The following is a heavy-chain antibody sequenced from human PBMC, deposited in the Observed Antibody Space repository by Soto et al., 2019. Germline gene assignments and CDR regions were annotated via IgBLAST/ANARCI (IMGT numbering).Heavy chain of an antibody. CDR1: GGSITNHY. Sequence: QVQLQESGPRLVTPSETLTLTCSLSGGSITNHYWGWIRQPPGKGLEFIGRIYPSGRAHYNPSLQSRVTMSVDTSKNQFSLKVNSVTAVDTAIYYCARDYDVNTAVDYWYFDLWGRGTLVTVSS. V-gene: IGHV4-4*07. CDR2: IYPSGRA. CDR3: ARDYDVNTAVDYWYFDL. J-gene: IGHJ2*01. D-gene: IGHD5-18*01.